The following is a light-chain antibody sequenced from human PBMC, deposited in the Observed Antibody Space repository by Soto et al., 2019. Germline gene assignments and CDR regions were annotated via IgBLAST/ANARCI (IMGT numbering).Light chain of an antibody. CDR2: GAS. Sequence: IVMTQSPVTLSVSPGERVTLSCRASETVRTNLAWFQQKPGQTPRLLIFGASTRATGNPTRFTGSGSETEFALTIDSLQSEDLAVYYCQQYYNWPPFTFGQGTKLEI. J-gene: IGKJ2*01. V-gene: IGKV3-15*01. CDR3: QQYYNWPPFT. CDR1: ETVRTN.